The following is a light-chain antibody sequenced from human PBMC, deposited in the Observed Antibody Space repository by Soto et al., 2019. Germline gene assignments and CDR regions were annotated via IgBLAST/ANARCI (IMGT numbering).Light chain of an antibody. CDR2: KAS. V-gene: IGKV1-5*03. CDR1: QSISSW. CDR3: QQYTSGWT. Sequence: DIQMTQSPSTLSASVGDRVTITCRASQSISSWLAWYQQKPGKAPKLLIYKASSSESGVPSRFSGSGSGTEFTLTISSLQPDDFATYYCQQYTSGWTFGQGTKVEIK. J-gene: IGKJ1*01.